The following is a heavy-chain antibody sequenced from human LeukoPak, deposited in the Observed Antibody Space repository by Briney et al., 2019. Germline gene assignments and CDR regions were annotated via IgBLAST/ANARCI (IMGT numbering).Heavy chain of an antibody. CDR2: IKQDGSEQ. CDR3: ARADGYYYYMDV. V-gene: IGHV3-7*01. Sequence: GGSLRLSCAASGFTLSSFWMSWVREAPGKGLEWVANIKQDGSEQHYVDSVKGRFTISRDNAKNSVYLQMNSLRGEDTAVYYRARADGYYYYMDVWGKGTTVTVSS. CDR1: GFTLSSFW. J-gene: IGHJ6*03.